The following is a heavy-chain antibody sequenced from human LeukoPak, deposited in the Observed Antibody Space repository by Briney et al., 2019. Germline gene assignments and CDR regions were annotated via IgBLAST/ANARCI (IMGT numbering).Heavy chain of an antibody. CDR1: GVSTTSRNDF. V-gene: IGHV4-39*01. D-gene: IGHD2-8*02. CDR2: SYYSGRP. J-gene: IGHJ3*01. CDR3: ASAGARYSDTGGLYAFDF. Sequence: AETLSLTCTVSGVSTTSRNDFWGWGRQPAGKGLEWIETSYYSGRPCYNPARKSQFTICVDEAKNEFSLQLNSVAAADTAVYYCASAGARYSDTGGLYAFDFWGRGTMVPVSS.